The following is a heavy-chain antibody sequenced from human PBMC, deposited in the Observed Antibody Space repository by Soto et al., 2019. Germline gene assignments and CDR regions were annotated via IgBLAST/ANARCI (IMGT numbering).Heavy chain of an antibody. CDR3: ARDEGSGWFYFDF. CDR2: IYPSDGST. J-gene: IGHJ4*02. Sequence: QVQLVQSGGEVKKPGASVKVSCKASGYTFTSNHMHWVRQAPGQGLEWMGIIYPSDGSTNYAQKFQGRVPITRDTSTSTVYMELSSLRSDDTAVYHCARDEGSGWFYFDFWGQGTLITVSS. CDR1: GYTFTSNH. D-gene: IGHD6-19*01. V-gene: IGHV1-46*01.